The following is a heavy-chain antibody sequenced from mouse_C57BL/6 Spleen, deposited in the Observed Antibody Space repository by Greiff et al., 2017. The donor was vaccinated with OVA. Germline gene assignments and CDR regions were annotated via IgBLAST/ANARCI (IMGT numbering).Heavy chain of an antibody. J-gene: IGHJ3*01. V-gene: IGHV1-69*01. CDR2: IDPSDSYT. CDR3: ARGYGPAWFAY. Sequence: QVQLQQPGAELVMPGASVKLSCKASGYTFTSYWMHWVKQRPGQGLEWIGEIDPSDSYTNYNQKFKGKSTLTVDKSSSTAYMQLSSLTSEDSAVDYCARGYGPAWFAYWGQGTLVTVSA. D-gene: IGHD1-2*01. CDR1: GYTFTSYW.